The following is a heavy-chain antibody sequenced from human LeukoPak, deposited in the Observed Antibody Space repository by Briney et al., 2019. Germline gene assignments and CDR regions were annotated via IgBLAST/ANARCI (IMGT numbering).Heavy chain of an antibody. Sequence: GGSLRLSCAASGFTLRSYSMNGVRRAPGKGLEWVAYISIIRGAIYYAGSAQGRFTISRDNAKNSLYLQMNSLRDEDTAVSYCASGGTNSGSGSYYGGPAWFDPWGQGTLVTVSS. V-gene: IGHV3-48*02. CDR3: ASGGTNSGSGSYYGGPAWFDP. CDR1: GFTLRSYS. J-gene: IGHJ5*02. D-gene: IGHD3-10*01. CDR2: ISIIRGAI.